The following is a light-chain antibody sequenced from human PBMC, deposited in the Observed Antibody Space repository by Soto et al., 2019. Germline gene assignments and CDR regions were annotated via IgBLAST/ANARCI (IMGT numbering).Light chain of an antibody. CDR1: QSISSW. V-gene: IGKV1-5*01. CDR3: QQYASYPWT. CDR2: DAS. J-gene: IGKJ1*01. Sequence: DIQLTQSPSTLSASVGDRVTITCRASQSISSWLAWYQQKPGKAPKLLIYDASSLESGVPSRFSGSGSGTEFTLTISSLQPDDFATYYCQQYASYPWTFGRGTKVDIK.